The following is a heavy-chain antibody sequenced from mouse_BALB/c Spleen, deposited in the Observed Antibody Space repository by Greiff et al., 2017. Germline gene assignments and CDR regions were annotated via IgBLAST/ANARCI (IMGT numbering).Heavy chain of an antibody. V-gene: IGHV2-3*01. CDR3: AKTGDARDY. J-gene: IGHJ4*01. Sequence: QVQLKESGPGLVAPSQSLSITCTVSGFALPSYGVSWVRQPPGKGLEWLGVIWGDGSTKYHSARISRLSIGKDNTKGQVFLKLNSQQTDDTASYYGAKTGDARDYWGQGTSVTVSS. CDR1: GFALPSYG. CDR2: IWGDGST.